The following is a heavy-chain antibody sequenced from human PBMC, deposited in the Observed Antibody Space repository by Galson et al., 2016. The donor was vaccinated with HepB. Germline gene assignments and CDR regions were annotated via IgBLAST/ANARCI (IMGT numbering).Heavy chain of an antibody. CDR3: ARGEIIVSAPIYFDD. D-gene: IGHD5/OR15-5a*01. Sequence: SVKVSCKASGYTLTSYYMHWVRQAPGQGLEWMGGIIPLFGTRNKAQKFQGRVTIIADEATSTVYMELSRLRPEDTALYYCARGEIIVSAPIYFDDWGQGTLVSVSS. J-gene: IGHJ4*02. CDR2: IIPLFGTR. CDR1: GYTLTSYY. V-gene: IGHV1-69*13.